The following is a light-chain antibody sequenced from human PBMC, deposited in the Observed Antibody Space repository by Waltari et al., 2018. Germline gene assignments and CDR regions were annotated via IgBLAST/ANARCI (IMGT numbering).Light chain of an antibody. CDR1: QSVSSW. J-gene: IGKJ2*03. CDR3: QQYNSYSYS. CDR2: KAS. V-gene: IGKV1-5*03. Sequence: DIQMTQSPSTLSASVGDRVTITCRASQSVSSWLAWHQQKPEKATKLLFYKASNLESGVPSRFSGSASGKEFTLTISSLQPDDFATYYCQQYNSYSYSFGQGTKLEIK.